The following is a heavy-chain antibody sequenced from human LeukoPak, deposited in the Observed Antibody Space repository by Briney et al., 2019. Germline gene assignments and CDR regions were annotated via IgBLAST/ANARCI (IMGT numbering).Heavy chain of an antibody. CDR1: GYTSTGYY. J-gene: IGHJ4*02. Sequence: GASVKVSCKASGYTSTGYYMHWVRQAPGQGLEWMGWINPNSGGTNYAQKFQGRVTMTRDTSISTAYMELSRLRSDDTAVYYCARDYIVGATTVVFDYWGQGTLVTVSS. CDR2: INPNSGGT. V-gene: IGHV1-2*02. CDR3: ARDYIVGATTVVFDY. D-gene: IGHD1-26*01.